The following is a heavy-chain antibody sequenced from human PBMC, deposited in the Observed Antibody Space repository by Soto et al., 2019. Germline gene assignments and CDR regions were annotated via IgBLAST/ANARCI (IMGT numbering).Heavy chain of an antibody. V-gene: IGHV3-33*01. CDR1: GFTFSSYG. J-gene: IGHJ3*02. CDR2: IWYDGSNK. Sequence: GGSLRLSCAASGFTFSSYGMHWVRQAPGKGLEWVAVIWYDGSNKYYADSVKGRFTISRDNSKNTLYLQMNSLRAEDTAVYYCARPQTTVTTLNAFDIWGRGTMVTVSS. CDR3: ARPQTTVTTLNAFDI. D-gene: IGHD4-17*01.